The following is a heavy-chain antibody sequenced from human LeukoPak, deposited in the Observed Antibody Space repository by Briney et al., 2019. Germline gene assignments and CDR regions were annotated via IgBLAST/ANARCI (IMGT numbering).Heavy chain of an antibody. D-gene: IGHD2-2*01. Sequence: SVKVSCKASGGTFSSYAVSWVRQAPGQGPEWMGGIIPIFGTANYAQKFQGRVTITADESTSTAYMELSSLRSEDTAVYYCARTRNIVVVPAAMSAFDIWGQGTMVTVSS. CDR2: IIPIFGTA. CDR1: GGTFSSYA. CDR3: ARTRNIVVVPAAMSAFDI. V-gene: IGHV1-69*13. J-gene: IGHJ3*02.